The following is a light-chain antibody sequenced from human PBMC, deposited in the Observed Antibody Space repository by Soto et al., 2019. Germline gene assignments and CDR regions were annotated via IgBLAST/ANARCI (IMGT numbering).Light chain of an antibody. CDR2: GHN. CDR1: TTNIGAGYE. V-gene: IGLV1-40*01. J-gene: IGLJ1*01. Sequence: QSALTQPPSVSGAPRQRVTISCTGSTTNIGAGYEVHWYQQRPGTAPKLLVSGHNIRPSGVPDRFYGSKSGTSASLAITGLQAEDEADYYCAAWDDSLNGYVFGAGTKVTVL. CDR3: AAWDDSLNGYV.